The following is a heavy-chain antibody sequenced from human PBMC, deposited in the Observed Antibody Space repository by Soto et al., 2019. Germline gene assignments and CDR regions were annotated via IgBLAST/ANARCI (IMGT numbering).Heavy chain of an antibody. V-gene: IGHV1-18*01. CDR1: GYTFTSYG. D-gene: IGHD1-26*01. J-gene: IGHJ4*02. Sequence: QVQLVQSGAEVKKPGASVKVSCKASGYTFTSYGISWVRQAPGQGLEWMGWISADNGNTNYAQKLQGRLTMTTDTSRSTAYVELRSLRSGDTAVYYCARDRGSYALDSWGQGTLVTVSS. CDR2: ISADNGNT. CDR3: ARDRGSYALDS.